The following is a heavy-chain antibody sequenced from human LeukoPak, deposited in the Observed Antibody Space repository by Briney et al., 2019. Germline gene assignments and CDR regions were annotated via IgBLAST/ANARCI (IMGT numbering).Heavy chain of an antibody. CDR3: AALKWELLDAFDI. CDR2: IVVGSGNT. Sequence: SVKVSCKASGFTFTTSAVQWVRQARGQRLEWIGWIVVGSGNTNYAQKFQERVTITRGMSTSTAYMELKSLRSEDTAVYYCAALKWELLDAFDIWGQGTMVTVSS. CDR1: GFTFTTSA. V-gene: IGHV1-58*01. D-gene: IGHD1-26*01. J-gene: IGHJ3*02.